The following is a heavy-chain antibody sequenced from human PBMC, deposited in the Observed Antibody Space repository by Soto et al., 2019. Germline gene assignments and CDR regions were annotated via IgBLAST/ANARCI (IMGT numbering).Heavy chain of an antibody. D-gene: IGHD5-12*01. J-gene: IGHJ5*02. CDR2: ISAYNGNT. V-gene: IGHV1-18*01. CDR1: GYTFTSYG. Sequence: ASVKVSCKSSGYTFTSYGISWVRQAPGQGLEWMGWISAYNGNTNYAQKLQGRVTMTTDTSTSTAYMELRSLRSDDTAVYYCARVKVAPPYPRANWFDPWGQGTLVTVSS. CDR3: ARVKVAPPYPRANWFDP.